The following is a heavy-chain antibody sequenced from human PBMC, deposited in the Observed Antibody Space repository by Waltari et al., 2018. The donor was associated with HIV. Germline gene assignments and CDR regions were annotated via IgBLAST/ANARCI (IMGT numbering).Heavy chain of an antibody. Sequence: EVQLVESGGGLVQPGGSLRLSCAASGFIFRPYSMNWVRQAPRKGMEWVSNMSRSITNIYYAGSVKGRFTISRDNAKNSLYLQMNSLRAEDTAVYYGARDYCSITSCTVDYWGQGTLVTVSS. D-gene: IGHD2-2*01. V-gene: IGHV3-48*01. CDR2: MSRSITNI. CDR1: GFIFRPYS. CDR3: ARDYCSITSCTVDY. J-gene: IGHJ4*02.